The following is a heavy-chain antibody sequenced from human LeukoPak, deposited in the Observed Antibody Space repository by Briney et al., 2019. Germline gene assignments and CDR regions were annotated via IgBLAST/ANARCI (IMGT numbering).Heavy chain of an antibody. Sequence: GGSLRLSCAASGFTFSSYAMSWVRQAPGKGLEWVSAISCSGGRTYYADSVKGRFTISRDNSKNTLYLQMNSLRAEDTAVYYCAKGQGYGGPPHWGQGTLVTVSS. D-gene: IGHD4-23*01. CDR3: AKGQGYGGPPH. CDR1: GFTFSSYA. CDR2: ISCSGGRT. J-gene: IGHJ4*02. V-gene: IGHV3-23*01.